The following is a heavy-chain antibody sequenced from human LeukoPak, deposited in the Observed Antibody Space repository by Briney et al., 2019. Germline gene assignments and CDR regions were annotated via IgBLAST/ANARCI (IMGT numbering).Heavy chain of an antibody. CDR2: ISAYNGNT. V-gene: IGHV1-18*01. CDR1: GYTFTSYS. J-gene: IGHJ6*02. D-gene: IGHD3-10*01. Sequence: GSLKLSCKASGYTFTSYSISWVRQAPGQGLEWMGWISAYNGNTNYAQKLQGRVTMNTHTSTSTAYMELRSLRSDYTAVYYCASATVRSYYYGMDVWGQGTTVTVSS. CDR3: ASATVRSYYYGMDV.